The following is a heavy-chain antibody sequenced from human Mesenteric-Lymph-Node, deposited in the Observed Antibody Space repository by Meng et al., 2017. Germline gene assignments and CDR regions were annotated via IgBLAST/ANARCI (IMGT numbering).Heavy chain of an antibody. J-gene: IGHJ4*02. CDR2: INSDGSST. CDR3: TRDLIGDYGEHFDY. D-gene: IGHD4-17*01. CDR1: GFTFSNYW. Sequence: EVQLVESGGNLGQLGESLRVACAASGFTFSNYWMHWVRQSPGKGLVWVSRINSDGSSTHYADSVKGRFTISVDNADNTLYLQMNSLRAEDTAVYYCTRDLIGDYGEHFDYWGQGTLVTVSS. V-gene: IGHV3-74*01.